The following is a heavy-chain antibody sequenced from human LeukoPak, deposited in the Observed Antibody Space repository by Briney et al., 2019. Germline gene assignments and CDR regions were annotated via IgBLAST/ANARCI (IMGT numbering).Heavy chain of an antibody. CDR1: GFTFSDYY. J-gene: IGHJ4*02. Sequence: IPGGSLRLSCAASGFTFSDYYMSWIRQAPGKGLEWVSYISSSGSTIYYADSVKGRFTISRDNAKNSLYLQMNSLRAEDTAVYYCARDQGIGTYDTYDYWGQGTLVTVSS. D-gene: IGHD3-9*01. CDR3: ARDQGIGTYDTYDY. CDR2: ISSSGSTI. V-gene: IGHV3-11*01.